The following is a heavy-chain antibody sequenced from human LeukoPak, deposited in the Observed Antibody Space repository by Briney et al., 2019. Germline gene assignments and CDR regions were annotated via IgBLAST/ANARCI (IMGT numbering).Heavy chain of an antibody. J-gene: IGHJ4*02. Sequence: TSETLSLTCAVYGVSLSGYYWSWIRQPPGKGLEWIGEINHSGSTYYNPSLKSRITISADTSTNQFSLKLNSVTAADTAVYYCARGYPSPRVDYWGQGTLVTVSS. CDR1: GVSLSGYY. V-gene: IGHV4-34*01. CDR3: ARGYPSPRVDY. CDR2: INHSGST. D-gene: IGHD3-10*01.